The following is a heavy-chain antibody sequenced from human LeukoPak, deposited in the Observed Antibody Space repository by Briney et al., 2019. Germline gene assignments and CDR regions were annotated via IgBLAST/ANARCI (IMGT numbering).Heavy chain of an antibody. CDR3: ARDSVWSGYWVFDY. Sequence: PSETLSLTCTVSGDSISSNSNYYWSWIRQPAGKGLEWIGRIYTSGSTNYNPSLKSRVTMSVDTSKNQFSLKLSSVTAADTAVYYCARDSVWSGYWVFDYWGQGTLVTVSS. J-gene: IGHJ4*02. CDR2: IYTSGST. CDR1: GDSISSNSNYY. V-gene: IGHV4-61*02. D-gene: IGHD3-3*01.